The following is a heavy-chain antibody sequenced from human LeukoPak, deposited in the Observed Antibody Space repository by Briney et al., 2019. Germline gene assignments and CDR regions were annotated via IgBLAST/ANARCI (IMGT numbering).Heavy chain of an antibody. CDR1: GGSISSSSYY. V-gene: IGHV4-39*01. CDR2: IYYSGST. Sequence: SETLSLTCTVSGGSISSSSYYWGWLRQPPGKGLEWIGSIYYSGSTYYNPSLKSRVTISVDTSKNQFSLKLSSVTAADTAVYYCAPVVGATEAFDYWGQGTLVTVTS. CDR3: APVVGATEAFDY. J-gene: IGHJ4*02. D-gene: IGHD1-26*01.